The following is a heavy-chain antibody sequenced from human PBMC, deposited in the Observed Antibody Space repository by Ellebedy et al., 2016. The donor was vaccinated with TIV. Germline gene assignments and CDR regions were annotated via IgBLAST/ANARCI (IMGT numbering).Heavy chain of an antibody. V-gene: IGHV1-46*01. Sequence: ASVKVSXXASGYSFTGYYLHWVRQAPGQGLEWMGIINPSGGSTSYAQKFQGRVTMTRDTSTSTVYMELSSLRSEDTAVYYCARDYRIVVVTAGGIDYWGQGTLVTVSS. J-gene: IGHJ4*02. D-gene: IGHD2-21*02. CDR1: GYSFTGYY. CDR2: INPSGGST. CDR3: ARDYRIVVVTAGGIDY.